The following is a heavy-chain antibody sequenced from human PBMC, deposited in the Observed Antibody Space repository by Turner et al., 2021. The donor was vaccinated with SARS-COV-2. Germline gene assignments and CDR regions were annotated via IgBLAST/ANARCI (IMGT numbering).Heavy chain of an antibody. Sequence: QVQLVESGGGVVQPGRSLRLSCAASGFTFSSNGMHWVRQAPGKGLEWVAVISYDGSNKYYADSVKGRFTISRDNSKNTLYLQMNSLRAEDTAVYYCAKGESQCFDYWGQGTLVTVSS. J-gene: IGHJ4*02. CDR2: ISYDGSNK. CDR3: AKGESQCFDY. V-gene: IGHV3-30*18. CDR1: GFTFSSNG.